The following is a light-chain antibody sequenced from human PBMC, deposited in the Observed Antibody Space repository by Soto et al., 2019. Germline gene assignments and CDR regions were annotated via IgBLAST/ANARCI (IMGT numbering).Light chain of an antibody. J-gene: IGLJ3*02. V-gene: IGLV1-40*01. CDR1: NSNIGAGYD. CDR2: ANS. Sequence: QSVLTEPPSVSGATEQRVTISCTGSNSNIGAGYDVHWYQQLPGTAPKLLIYANSNRPSGVPDRFSGSKSGTSASLAITGLQAEDEADYYCLSYDRSLSARVFGGGTQLTVL. CDR3: LSYDRSLSARV.